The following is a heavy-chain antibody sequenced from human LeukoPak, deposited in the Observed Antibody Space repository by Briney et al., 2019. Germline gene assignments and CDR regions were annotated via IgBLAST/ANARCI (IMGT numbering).Heavy chain of an antibody. J-gene: IGHJ4*02. Sequence: PSETLSLTCTVSGYSISTGYYWGWIRQPPGKGLEWIGSVYLGRPTYYNPSLKSRVTMSMGTSKNQFSLKLSSVTAADTAVYYCAREGGSSSSEVYWGQGTLVTVSS. CDR2: VYLGRPT. CDR1: GYSISTGYY. CDR3: AREGGSSSSEVY. V-gene: IGHV4-38-2*02. D-gene: IGHD6-6*01.